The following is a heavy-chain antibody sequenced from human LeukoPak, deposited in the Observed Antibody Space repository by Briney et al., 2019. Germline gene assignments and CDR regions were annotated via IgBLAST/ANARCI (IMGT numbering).Heavy chain of an antibody. CDR3: AKGEGKLSGSYYF. D-gene: IGHD3-10*01. V-gene: IGHV3-23*01. CDR1: GFTFSSYA. CDR2: ISGSGGST. Sequence: GGSLRLCCAASGFTFSSYAMSWVRQAPGKGLEWVSAISGSGGSTYYADSVKGRFTISRDNSKNTLYLQMNSLRAEDTAVYYCAKGEGKLSGSYYFWGQGTLVTVSS. J-gene: IGHJ4*02.